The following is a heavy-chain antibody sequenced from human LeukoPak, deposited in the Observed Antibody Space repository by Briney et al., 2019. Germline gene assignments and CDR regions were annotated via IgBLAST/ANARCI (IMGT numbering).Heavy chain of an antibody. CDR1: GFTFSSYS. Sequence: GGSLRLSCAASGFTFSSYSMNWVRQAPGKGLEWVSSISSSSSYIYYADSVKGRFTISRDNAENSLYLQMNSLRAEDTAVYYCARGSTYYDSSGQVPFDYWGQGTLVTVSS. V-gene: IGHV3-21*01. D-gene: IGHD3-22*01. CDR2: ISSSSSYI. J-gene: IGHJ4*02. CDR3: ARGSTYYDSSGQVPFDY.